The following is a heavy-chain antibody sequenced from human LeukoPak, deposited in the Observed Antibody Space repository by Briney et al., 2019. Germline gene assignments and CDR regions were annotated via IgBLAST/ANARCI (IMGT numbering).Heavy chain of an antibody. Sequence: SETLSLTCTASGGSISSYYWSWIRQPPGKGLEWIGYIYYSGSTNYNPSLKSRVTISVDTSKNQFSLKLSSVTAADTAVYYCARVGEMATIRDWGQGTLVTVSS. V-gene: IGHV4-59*01. CDR2: IYYSGST. CDR1: GGSISSYY. CDR3: ARVGEMATIRD. J-gene: IGHJ4*02. D-gene: IGHD5-24*01.